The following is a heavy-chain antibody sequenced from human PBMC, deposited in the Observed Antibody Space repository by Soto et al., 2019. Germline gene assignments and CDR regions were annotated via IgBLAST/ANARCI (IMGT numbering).Heavy chain of an antibody. J-gene: IGHJ3*02. V-gene: IGHV3-11*01. CDR3: ARASFSSGWQTNYAFDI. CDR1: GFTFSDYY. Sequence: QVQLVASGGGLVKPGGSLRLSCAASGFTFSDYYMSWIRQAPGKGLAWGSYISSSCSTIYYADSVKGRFTISRDNAKNSMYLQMHSLRAEDTAVYYCARASFSSGWQTNYAFDIWGQGTMVTVSS. D-gene: IGHD6-19*01. CDR2: ISSSCSTI.